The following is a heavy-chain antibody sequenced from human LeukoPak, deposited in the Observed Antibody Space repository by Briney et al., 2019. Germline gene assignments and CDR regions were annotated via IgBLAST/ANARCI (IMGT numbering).Heavy chain of an antibody. CDR3: ARWGGTRQFYFDY. D-gene: IGHD2-2*01. CDR2: INYDGSNR. Sequence: GGSLRLSCAASGFSLRDYGLHWVRQGPGKGLEWLAVINYDGSNRYYADSVKGRFTISKDSSENTLYLQMNRLRVDDTAIYYCARWGGTRQFYFDYWGQGTLATVSS. V-gene: IGHV3-33*01. J-gene: IGHJ4*02. CDR1: GFSLRDYG.